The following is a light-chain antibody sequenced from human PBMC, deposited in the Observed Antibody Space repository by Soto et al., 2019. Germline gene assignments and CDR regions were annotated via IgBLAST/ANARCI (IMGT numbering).Light chain of an antibody. CDR1: QSVLYSSNHKNY. Sequence: DIVMTQSPDSLAVSLGERATINCKSSQSVLYSSNHKNYLAWYQQKPGQPPKLLIYWASTRESGVPDRFSGRGSGTDFTLTISSPQAEDVAIYYCQQYYNTPFTFGPGTKVDVQ. CDR3: QQYYNTPFT. V-gene: IGKV4-1*01. J-gene: IGKJ3*01. CDR2: WAS.